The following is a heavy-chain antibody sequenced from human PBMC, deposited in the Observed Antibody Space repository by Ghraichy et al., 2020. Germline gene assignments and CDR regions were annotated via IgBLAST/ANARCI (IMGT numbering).Heavy chain of an antibody. Sequence: GGSLRLSCAASGFTFSNYWMSWIRQAPGKGLEWVANIKQDGSEKYYVDSVKGRFTISRDNAKNSLYLQMNSLRAEDTAVYYCARARAYDLGMNWFDPWGQGTLGNVSS. CDR1: GFTFSNYW. CDR2: IKQDGSEK. D-gene: IGHD5-12*01. CDR3: ARARAYDLGMNWFDP. J-gene: IGHJ5*02. V-gene: IGHV3-7*01.